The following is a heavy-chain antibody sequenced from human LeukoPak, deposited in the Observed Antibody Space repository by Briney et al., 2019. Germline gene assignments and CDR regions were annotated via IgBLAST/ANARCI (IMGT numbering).Heavy chain of an antibody. D-gene: IGHD6-19*01. CDR3: ASKLAVDYYYYGMDV. J-gene: IGHJ6*04. V-gene: IGHV1-69*01. CDR2: IIPIFGTA. CDR1: GGTFSSYA. Sequence: GSSVKVSCKASGGTFSSYAISWVRQAPGQGLEWMGGIIPIFGTANYAQKFQGRVTITANESTSTAYMELSGLRSEDTAVYYRASKLAVDYYYYGMDVWGKGTTVTVSS.